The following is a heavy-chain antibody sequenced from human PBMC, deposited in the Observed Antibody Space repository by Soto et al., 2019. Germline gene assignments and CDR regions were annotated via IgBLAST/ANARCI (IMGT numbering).Heavy chain of an antibody. D-gene: IGHD3-16*02. CDR1: GFTFSSYG. J-gene: IGHJ3*02. CDR3: ARPGYSEYIGGSYRYDHDAFYI. CDR2: IWYDGSNK. V-gene: IGHV3-33*01. Sequence: QVQLVESGGGVVQPGRSLRLSCAASGFTFSSYGMHWVRQAPGKGLEWVAVIWYDGSNKYYADSVKGRFTISRDNSKNTLHLQRNRLRAEDTDVDYCARPGYSEYIGGSYRYDHDAFYIWGQGTMVTVSS.